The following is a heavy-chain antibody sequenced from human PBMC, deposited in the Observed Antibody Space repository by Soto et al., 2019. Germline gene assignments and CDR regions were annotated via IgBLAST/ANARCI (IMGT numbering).Heavy chain of an antibody. CDR2: MNPNSGHT. D-gene: IGHD3-22*01. J-gene: IGHJ4*02. V-gene: IGHV1-8*01. CDR1: GYTFTNYD. CDR3: SKSSGGSYRAFDY. Sequence: GASVKVSCKASGYTFTNYDINWVRQAPGQGLEWMGWMNPNSGHTGFARKCQGRVTMTKTTAIRATYMELSSLISEDTSVHYCSKSSGGSYRAFDYWGQGTLVTVSS.